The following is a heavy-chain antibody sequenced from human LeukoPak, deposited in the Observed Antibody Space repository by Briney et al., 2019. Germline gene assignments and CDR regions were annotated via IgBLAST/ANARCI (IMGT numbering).Heavy chain of an antibody. CDR3: ARHQLYSRGWYRPANNFDY. CDR2: IYYSGST. Sequence: PSETLSLTCTVSGGSISSSSYYWGWIRQPPGEGLEWIGSIYYSGSTYYNPSLKSRVTISVDTSKNQFSLKLSSVTAADAAVYYCARHQLYSRGWYRPANNFDYWGQGTLVSVSS. V-gene: IGHV4-39*01. D-gene: IGHD6-19*01. CDR1: GGSISSSSYY. J-gene: IGHJ4*02.